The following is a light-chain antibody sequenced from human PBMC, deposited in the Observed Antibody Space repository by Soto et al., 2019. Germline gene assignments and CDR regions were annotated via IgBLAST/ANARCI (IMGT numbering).Light chain of an antibody. CDR3: QQSYNTPYT. CDR1: QTIINY. V-gene: IGKV1-39*01. CDR2: VAS. Sequence: DTQMTQSPSSLSASVGDRVTITCRASQTIINYLNWYQQKPGKAAKLLIYVASSLQSRVPSRFSGSGSGTDFTLTISNLQPEDFATYYCQQSYNTPYTFGQGTKLEI. J-gene: IGKJ2*01.